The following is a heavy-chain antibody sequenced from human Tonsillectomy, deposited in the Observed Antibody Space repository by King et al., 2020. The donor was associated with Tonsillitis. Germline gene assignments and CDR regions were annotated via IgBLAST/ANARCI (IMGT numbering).Heavy chain of an antibody. Sequence: VQLVESGGGVVQPGRSLRLSCAASGFTFSTYGMHWVRQAPGMGLEWVAVISYDGSNQYYADSVKGRFTISRDNSKNTLYLQMNSLRAEDSAVYYCAKDFYDSSGYYWDYWGQGTLVTVSS. J-gene: IGHJ4*02. CDR3: AKDFYDSSGYYWDY. V-gene: IGHV3-30*18. CDR2: ISYDGSNQ. D-gene: IGHD3-22*01. CDR1: GFTFSTYG.